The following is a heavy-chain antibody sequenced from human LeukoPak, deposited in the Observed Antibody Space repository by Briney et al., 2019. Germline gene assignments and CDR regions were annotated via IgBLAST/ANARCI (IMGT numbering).Heavy chain of an antibody. V-gene: IGHV4-59*01. D-gene: IGHD5-12*01. CDR1: GGSISSYY. Sequence: PSETLSLTCTVSGGSISSYYWSWIRQPPGKGLEWIGYIYYSGSTNYNPSLKSRVTISVDTSKNQFSLKLSSVTAGDTAVYYCARGYSGYDFGGEGSYYYYYYMDVWGKGTTVTISS. CDR2: IYYSGST. J-gene: IGHJ6*03. CDR3: ARGYSGYDFGGEGSYYYYYYMDV.